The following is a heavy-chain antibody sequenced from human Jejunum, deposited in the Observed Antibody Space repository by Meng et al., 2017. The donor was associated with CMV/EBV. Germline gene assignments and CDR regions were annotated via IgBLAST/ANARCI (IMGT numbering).Heavy chain of an antibody. CDR2: ISASGVSA. J-gene: IGHJ6*02. D-gene: IGHD3-10*01. Sequence: GSYARTWVRQAPGKGLDWVSTISASGVSAYYADSVKGRFTISRDNSKNTLYLQINSLRADDTAVYYCAKVLNPPRMRFSYYGMDVWGQGTTVTVSS. CDR1: GSYA. V-gene: IGHV3-23*01. CDR3: AKVLNPPRMRFSYYGMDV.